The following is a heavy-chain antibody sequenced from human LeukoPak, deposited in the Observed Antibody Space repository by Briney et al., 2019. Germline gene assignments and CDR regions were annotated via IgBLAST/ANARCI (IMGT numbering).Heavy chain of an antibody. CDR1: GYTFTSYG. CDR2: ISAYNGNT. D-gene: IGHD1-26*01. V-gene: IGHV1-18*01. J-gene: IGHJ4*02. CDR3: ARHRAGETSPIDY. Sequence: ASVKVSCKASGYTFTSYGISWVRQAPGQGLEWMGWISAYNGNTNYAQKLQGRVTMTTDTPTSPAYMELSSLRSDDTAVSYCARHRAGETSPIDYWGQGTLVTVSS.